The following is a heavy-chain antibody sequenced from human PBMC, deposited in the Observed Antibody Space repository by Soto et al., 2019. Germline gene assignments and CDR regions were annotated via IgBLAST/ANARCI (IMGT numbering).Heavy chain of an antibody. CDR1: GGPISSGDYY. Sequence: SETLSLTCTVSGGPISSGDYYWSWIRQPPGKGLEWIGYIYYSGSTYYNPSLKSRITISGDTSKNQFSLKLSSVTAADTTVYYCARAPAGRHSSSCYWFDPWGQGTLVTVSS. V-gene: IGHV4-30-4*01. CDR2: IYYSGST. CDR3: ARAPAGRHSSSCYWFDP. D-gene: IGHD6-13*01. J-gene: IGHJ5*02.